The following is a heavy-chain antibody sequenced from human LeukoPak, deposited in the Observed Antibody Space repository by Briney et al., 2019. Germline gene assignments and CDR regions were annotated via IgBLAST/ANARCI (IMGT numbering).Heavy chain of an antibody. D-gene: IGHD6-19*01. Sequence: PGGSLRLSCAATGLSVSSNFMSWVRQAPGKGLEWVSAISGSGGSTYYADSVKGRFTISRDNSKNTLYLQMNSLRAEDTAVYYCATSRQDSSGWYGPSLAYWGQGTLVTVSS. CDR2: ISGSGGST. J-gene: IGHJ4*02. CDR1: GLSVSSNF. V-gene: IGHV3-23*01. CDR3: ATSRQDSSGWYGPSLAY.